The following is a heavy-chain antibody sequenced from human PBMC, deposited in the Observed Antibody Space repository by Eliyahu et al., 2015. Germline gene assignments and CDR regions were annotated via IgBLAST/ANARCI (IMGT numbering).Heavy chain of an antibody. J-gene: IGHJ4*02. CDR1: XGSXXGYX. V-gene: IGHV4-34*01. Sequence: QVQLQQWGAGLLKPSETLSLTCAVYXGSXXGYXWXWIRQPPGKGLEWIGEIXHSGSTNYNPSLKSRVTISVDTSKNQFSLKLSSVTAADTAVYYCARFGTYYDFWSGYSAYYFDYWGQGTLVTVSS. CDR2: IXHSGST. CDR3: ARFGTYYDFWSGYSAYYFDY. D-gene: IGHD3-3*01.